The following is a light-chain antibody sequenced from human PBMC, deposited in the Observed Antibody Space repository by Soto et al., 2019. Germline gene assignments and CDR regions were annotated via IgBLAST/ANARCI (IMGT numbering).Light chain of an antibody. CDR2: DAS. CDR1: QEISNY. J-gene: IGKJ1*01. CDR3: QQYNSYS. Sequence: DIHMTQSPSSLSASVGYRFTITCQASQEISNYLNWYQQKPGKAPKLLIYDASNLETGVPSRFSGSGSGTEFTLTISSMQPDDFATYYCQQYNSYSFGHGTKVDIK. V-gene: IGKV1-33*01.